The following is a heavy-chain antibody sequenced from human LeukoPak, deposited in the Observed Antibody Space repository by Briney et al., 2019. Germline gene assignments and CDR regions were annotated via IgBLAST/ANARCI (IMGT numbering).Heavy chain of an antibody. D-gene: IGHD1-26*01. CDR3: ARDRSGSQHWFGP. V-gene: IGHV1-46*01. CDR1: GYTFTTYY. J-gene: IGHJ5*02. CDR2: INPSVGST. Sequence: ASVKVSCKASGYTFTTYYVHWVRQAPGQGLEWMGVINPSVGSTSYAQKFQGRVTMTRDTSTSTVYMEMSSLRSEDTAVYYCARDRSGSQHWFGPWGQGTLVTVSS.